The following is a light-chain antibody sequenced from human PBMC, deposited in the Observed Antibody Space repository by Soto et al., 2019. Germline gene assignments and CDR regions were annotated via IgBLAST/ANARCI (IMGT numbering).Light chain of an antibody. CDR3: CSYAGSPV. Sequence: QSALTQPASVSGSPGQSITISCTGTSSDVGSYNLVSWYQQHPGKAPKLMIYEVSKRPSGVSNRFSGSKSGNTASLTISGLQAEDEAAYYCCSYAGSPVFGTGTKVTVL. V-gene: IGLV2-23*02. CDR2: EVS. J-gene: IGLJ1*01. CDR1: SSDVGSYNL.